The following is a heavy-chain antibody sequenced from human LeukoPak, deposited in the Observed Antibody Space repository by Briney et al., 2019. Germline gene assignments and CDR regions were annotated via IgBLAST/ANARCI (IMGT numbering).Heavy chain of an antibody. J-gene: IGHJ4*02. CDR2: IYTSGST. CDR3: ARDWNRYAY. V-gene: IGHV4-61*02. CDR1: GGSIRSGSYY. Sequence: PSQTLSLTCTVSGGSIRSGSYYWSWIRQPAGKGLEWIGRIYTSGSTNYNPSLKSRVTISVDTSKSQFSLYMDSVTAADTAVYYCARDWNRYAYWGQGTLVTVSS. D-gene: IGHD1-1*01.